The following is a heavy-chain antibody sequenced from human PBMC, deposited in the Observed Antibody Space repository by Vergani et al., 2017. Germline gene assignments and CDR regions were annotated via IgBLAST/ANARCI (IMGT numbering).Heavy chain of an antibody. CDR2: ISGSGGST. D-gene: IGHD2-21*02. CDR1: GFTFSSYA. Sequence: EVQLLESGGGLVQPGGSLRLSCAASGFTFSSYAMSWVRQAPGKGLEWVSAISGSGGSTYYADSVKGRFTISRDNAKNSLYLQMNSLRAEDTAVYYCARDVIGTYCGGDCYHPTFDYWGQGTLVTVSS. V-gene: IGHV3-23*01. CDR3: ARDVIGTYCGGDCYHPTFDY. J-gene: IGHJ4*02.